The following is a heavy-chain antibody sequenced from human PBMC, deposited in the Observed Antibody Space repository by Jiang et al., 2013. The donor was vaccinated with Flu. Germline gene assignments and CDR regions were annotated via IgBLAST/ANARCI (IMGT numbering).Heavy chain of an antibody. CDR1: GGSISSYY. Sequence: GSGLVKPSETLSLTCTVSGGSISSYYWSWIRQPPGKGLEWIGYIYYSGSTNYNPSLKSRVTISVDTSKNQFSLKLSSVTAADTAVYYCARAFSTTDWYFDLWAVAPWSPSPQ. D-gene: IGHD4-17*01. CDR3: ARAFSTTDWYFDL. J-gene: IGHJ2*01. V-gene: IGHV4-59*01. CDR2: IYYSGST.